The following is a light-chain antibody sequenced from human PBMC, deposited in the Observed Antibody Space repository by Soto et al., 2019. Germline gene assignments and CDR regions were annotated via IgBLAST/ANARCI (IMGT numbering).Light chain of an antibody. CDR2: DVS. J-gene: IGLJ1*01. V-gene: IGLV2-14*01. CDR3: SSYTSSSPP. Sequence: QSALTQPASVYGSPGQSITISCTGTSSDVGGYNYVSWYQQHPGKAPKHMIYDVSNRPSGVSNRFSGSKSGNTASLTISGLQAEDEADYYCSSYTSSSPPFGTGTKLTVL. CDR1: SSDVGGYNY.